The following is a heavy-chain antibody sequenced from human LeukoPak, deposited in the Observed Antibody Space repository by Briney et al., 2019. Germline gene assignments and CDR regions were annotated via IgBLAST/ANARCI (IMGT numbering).Heavy chain of an antibody. Sequence: PGGSLRLSCAASGLTFSDFYMSWIRQAPGKGLEWLSYIGGSGTDIKYADSVKGRFTISRDNAKKSLYLQMTSLRVEDAAVYYCARDRCTGAACSGYYHGMDVWGQGTTVTVSS. CDR2: IGGSGTDI. CDR1: GLTFSDFY. D-gene: IGHD2-8*02. J-gene: IGHJ6*02. V-gene: IGHV3-11*01. CDR3: ARDRCTGAACSGYYHGMDV.